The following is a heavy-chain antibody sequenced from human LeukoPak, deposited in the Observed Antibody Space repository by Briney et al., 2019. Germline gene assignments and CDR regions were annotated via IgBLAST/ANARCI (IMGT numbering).Heavy chain of an antibody. V-gene: IGHV4-59*08. CDR1: GGSISSFY. Sequence: SETLSLTCTVSGGSISSFYWSWIRQPPGKGLEWIGYIYYSGSTKYNPSLKSRVTISVDTSKNQFSLKLSSVTAADTAVYYCARGARAGYNLEPFDYWGQGTLVTVSS. J-gene: IGHJ4*02. D-gene: IGHD5-24*01. CDR3: ARGARAGYNLEPFDY. CDR2: IYYSGST.